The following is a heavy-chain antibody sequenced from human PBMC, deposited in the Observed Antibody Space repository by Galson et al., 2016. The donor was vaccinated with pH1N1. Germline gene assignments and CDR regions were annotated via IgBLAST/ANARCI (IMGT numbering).Heavy chain of an antibody. V-gene: IGHV3-30*18. CDR2: ISFDGDKK. CDR1: EFSFYNYG. D-gene: IGHD3-10*01. CDR3: AKDYQYYYGGSGSYYQRNYYTYGMDV. J-gene: IGHJ6*02. Sequence: SLRLSCAASEFSFYNYGMHWVRQAPGKGLEWVAVISFDGDKKYHAESVKGRFTIYRDNSKNRLYLQMNSLRPEDTAVYYCAKDYQYYYGGSGSYYQRNYYTYGMDVWGQGTTVTVSS.